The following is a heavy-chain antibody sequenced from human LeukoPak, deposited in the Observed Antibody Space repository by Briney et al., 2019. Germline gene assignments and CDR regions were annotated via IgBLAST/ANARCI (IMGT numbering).Heavy chain of an antibody. CDR1: GGSISSYY. J-gene: IGHJ5*02. D-gene: IGHD6-19*01. CDR2: ISYSGST. CDR3: ARHSSAWAGWFDP. Sequence: SETLSLTCTVSGGSISSYYWSWIRQPPGKGLEWIGYISYSGSTNYNPSLKSRVTISVDTSKNQFSLKLSSVTAADTAVYYCARHSSAWAGWFDPWGQGTLVTVSP. V-gene: IGHV4-59*01.